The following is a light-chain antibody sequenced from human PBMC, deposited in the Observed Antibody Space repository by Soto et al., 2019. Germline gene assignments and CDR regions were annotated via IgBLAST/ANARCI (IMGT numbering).Light chain of an antibody. V-gene: IGLV2-23*01. CDR1: SNDVGTYNL. CDR2: EGT. Sequence: QSVVTQPASVSGSPGQSITISCTGTSNDVGTYNLVSWYQQHPGKAPKLMIYEGTKRPSGVSHRFSGSKSGNTASLTISGLQAEDEANYYCCSYAGRSNLFGGGTKLTVL. CDR3: CSYAGRSNL. J-gene: IGLJ3*02.